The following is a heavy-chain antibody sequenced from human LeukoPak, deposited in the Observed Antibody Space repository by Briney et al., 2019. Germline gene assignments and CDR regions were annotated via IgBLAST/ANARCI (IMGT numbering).Heavy chain of an antibody. Sequence: SETLSLTCTVSGGSISSYYWSWIRQPPGKGLEWIGYIYYSGSTNYNPSLKSRVTISVDTSKNQFSLKLSSVTAADTAVYYCARYIAAAGTRNYYYYYMDVWGKGTTVTVSS. CDR3: ARYIAAAGTRNYYYYYMDV. CDR2: IYYSGST. V-gene: IGHV4-59*01. CDR1: GGSISSYY. J-gene: IGHJ6*03. D-gene: IGHD6-13*01.